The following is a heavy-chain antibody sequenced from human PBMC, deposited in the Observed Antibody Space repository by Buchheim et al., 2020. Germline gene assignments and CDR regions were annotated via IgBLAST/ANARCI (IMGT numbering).Heavy chain of an antibody. D-gene: IGHD6-19*01. CDR2: IWYDGSNK. CDR3: ARVRYSSGWYRFFDY. Sequence: QVQLVESGGGVVQPGRSLRLSCAASGFTFSSYGMHWVRQAPGKGLEWVAVIWYDGSNKYHADSVKGRFTISRDNSKNTLYLQMNSLRAEDTAVYYCARVRYSSGWYRFFDYWGQGTL. J-gene: IGHJ4*02. V-gene: IGHV3-33*01. CDR1: GFTFSSYG.